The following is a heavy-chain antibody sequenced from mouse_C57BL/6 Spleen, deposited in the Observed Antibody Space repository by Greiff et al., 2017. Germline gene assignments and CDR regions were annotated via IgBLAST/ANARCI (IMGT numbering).Heavy chain of an antibody. V-gene: IGHV1-59*01. J-gene: IGHJ4*01. CDR3: ARGPYGNYESGYAMDY. Sequence: QVQLQQPGAELVRPGTSVKLSCKASGYTFTSYWMHWVKQRPGQGLEWIGVIDPTDSYTNYNQKFKGKATLTVDTSSSTAYMQLSSLTSEDSAVYYCARGPYGNYESGYAMDYWGQGTSVTVSS. CDR2: IDPTDSYT. D-gene: IGHD2-1*01. CDR1: GYTFTSYW.